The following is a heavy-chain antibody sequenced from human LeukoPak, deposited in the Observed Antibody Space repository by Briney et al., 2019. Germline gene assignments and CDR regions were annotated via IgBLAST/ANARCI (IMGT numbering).Heavy chain of an antibody. CDR2: IYTSGST. J-gene: IGHJ3*02. CDR3: ASGFRFPYAFDI. Sequence: PSETLSLTCTVSGGSISSGSYYWSWIRQPAGKGLEWIGRIYTSGSTNYNPSLKSRVTISVDTYKNQFSLKLGFVTAADTAVYYCASGFRFPYAFDIWGQGTMVTVSS. D-gene: IGHD3-16*02. CDR1: GGSISSGSYY. V-gene: IGHV4-61*02.